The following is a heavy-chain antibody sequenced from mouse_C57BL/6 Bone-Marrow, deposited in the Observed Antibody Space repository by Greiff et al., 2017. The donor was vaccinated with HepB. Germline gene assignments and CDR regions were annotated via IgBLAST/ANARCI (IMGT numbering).Heavy chain of an antibody. CDR3: ARPDYYGSSPLDY. CDR1: GYTFTDYY. Sequence: VQLQQSGAELVRPGASVKLSCKASGYTFTDYYINWVKQRPGQGLEWIARIYPGSGNTYYNEKFKGKATLTAEKSSSTAYMQLSSLTSEDSAVYFCARPDYYGSSPLDYWGQGTTLTVSS. D-gene: IGHD1-1*01. CDR2: IYPGSGNT. J-gene: IGHJ2*01. V-gene: IGHV1-76*01.